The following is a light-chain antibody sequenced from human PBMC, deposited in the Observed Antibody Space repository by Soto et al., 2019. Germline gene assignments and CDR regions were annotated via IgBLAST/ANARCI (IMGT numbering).Light chain of an antibody. J-gene: IGKJ5*01. V-gene: IGKV1-12*01. CDR3: QQAASFPIT. CDR2: TAS. CDR1: QGVSTW. Sequence: TCRASQGVSTWLAWYQQKPGKAPNLLIYTASSLQGGVPSRFSGSGSGTDFTLTINGLQPEDFATYYCQQAASFPITFGQGTRLEIK.